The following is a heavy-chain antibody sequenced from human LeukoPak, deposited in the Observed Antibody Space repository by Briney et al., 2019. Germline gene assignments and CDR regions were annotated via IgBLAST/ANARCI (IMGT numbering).Heavy chain of an antibody. CDR1: GFTFSSYS. Sequence: GGSLRLSCAASGFTFSSYSMNWVRQAPGKGLEWVASISSSSSYIYYADSVKGRFTISRDNAKNSLYLQMNSLRAEDTAVYYCARDRGSYYADGGSGLEYWGQGTLVTVSS. D-gene: IGHD1-26*01. CDR3: ARDRGSYYADGGSGLEY. CDR2: ISSSSSYI. J-gene: IGHJ4*02. V-gene: IGHV3-21*01.